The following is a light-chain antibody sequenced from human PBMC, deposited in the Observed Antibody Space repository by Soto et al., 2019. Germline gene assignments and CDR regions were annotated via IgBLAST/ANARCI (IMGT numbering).Light chain of an antibody. CDR1: NSDIGGYNF. Sequence: QSALTQPASVSGSPGQSITISCTGTNSDIGGYNFVSWYQHHPGKAPKIMIFEVSNRPSGVSNRFFGSIFGNTSSLTFFGLKTEEGADYYCSSFTSSDPDVFGTGTRVPV. V-gene: IGLV2-14*01. CDR3: SSFTSSDPDV. J-gene: IGLJ1*01. CDR2: EVS.